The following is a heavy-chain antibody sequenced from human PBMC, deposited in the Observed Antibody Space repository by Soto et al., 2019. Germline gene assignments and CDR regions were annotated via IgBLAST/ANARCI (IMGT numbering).Heavy chain of an antibody. CDR1: GFTFSSYW. CDR2: IKQDGSEK. D-gene: IGHD6-19*01. J-gene: IGHJ6*02. Sequence: QPGGSLRLSCAASGFTFSSYWMSWVRQAPGKGLEWVANIKQDGSEKYYVDSVKGRFTISRDNAKNSLYLQMNSLRAEDTAVYYCARILVYEAGTEYVYYGMDVWGQGTTVTVSS. CDR3: ARILVYEAGTEYVYYGMDV. V-gene: IGHV3-7*01.